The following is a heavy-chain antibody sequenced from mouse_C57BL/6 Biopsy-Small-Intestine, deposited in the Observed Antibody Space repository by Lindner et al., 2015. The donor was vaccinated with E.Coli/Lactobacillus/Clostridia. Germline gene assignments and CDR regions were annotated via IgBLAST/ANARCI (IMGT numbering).Heavy chain of an antibody. CDR2: INPNNGGT. D-gene: IGHD2-5*01. Sequence: VQLQESGPELVKPGASVKMSCKASGYTFTDNNMHWVKQSHGKSLEWIGYINPNNGGTSYNQKFMARATLTVNKSPNTAYMELRSLTSEDSAVYYCARYYNNYGAMDYWGQGTSVTVSS. V-gene: IGHV1-22*01. J-gene: IGHJ4*01. CDR3: ARYYNNYGAMDY. CDR1: GYTFTDNN.